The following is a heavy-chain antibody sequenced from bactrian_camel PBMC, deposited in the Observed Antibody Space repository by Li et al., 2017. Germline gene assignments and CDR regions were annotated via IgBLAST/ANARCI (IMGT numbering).Heavy chain of an antibody. J-gene: IGHJ4*01. Sequence: VQLVESGGGSVQAGGSLNLTCVDSSNLLKRLCMGWFRQAPGQELEGVAAIDRDGTAWYKESLKGRFTVSRDDAKNTLYLQMNSLLPEDTAMYYCAAESLRKGGGHFPIRADGYVYWGQGTQVTVS. CDR2: IDRDGTA. CDR3: AAESLRKGGGHFPIRADGYVY. D-gene: IGHD7*01. CDR1: SNLLKRLC. V-gene: IGHV3S53*01.